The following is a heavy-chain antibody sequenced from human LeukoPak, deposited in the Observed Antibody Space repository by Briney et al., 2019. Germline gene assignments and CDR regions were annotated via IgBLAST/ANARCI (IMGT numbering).Heavy chain of an antibody. V-gene: IGHV3-7*01. CDR2: IRQDGSEK. J-gene: IGHJ4*02. D-gene: IGHD3-10*01. CDR1: GFTFSGHW. Sequence: GGSLRLSCTASGFTFSGHWMSWVRQAPGKGLEWVASIRQDGSEKHYVDSVEGRFIISRDNAKNSLHLQMNSLRAEDTAVYYCAKEYDSGGYGANFGYWGQGTLVTVSS. CDR3: AKEYDSGGYGANFGY.